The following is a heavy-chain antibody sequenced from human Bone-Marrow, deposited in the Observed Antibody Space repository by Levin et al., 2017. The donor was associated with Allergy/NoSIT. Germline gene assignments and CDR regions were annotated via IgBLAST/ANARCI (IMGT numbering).Heavy chain of an antibody. CDR2: ISGSGGST. CDR1: GFTFSSYA. Sequence: PGESLKISCAASGFTFSSYAMSWVRQAPGKGLEWVSAISGSGGSTYYADSVKGRFTISRDNSKNTLYLQMNSLRAEDTAVYYCANGYPLLDYWGQGTLVTVSS. D-gene: IGHD6-13*01. V-gene: IGHV3-23*01. J-gene: IGHJ4*02. CDR3: ANGYPLLDY.